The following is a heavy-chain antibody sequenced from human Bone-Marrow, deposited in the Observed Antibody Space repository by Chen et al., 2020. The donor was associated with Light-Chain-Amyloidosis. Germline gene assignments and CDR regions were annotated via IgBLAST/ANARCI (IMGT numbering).Heavy chain of an antibody. CDR1: GYTFRRYG. D-gene: IGHD6-13*01. V-gene: IGHV1-18*04. Sequence: QNQLVQSGPEVKKPGASVRVSCKASGYTFRRYGVSWVRQAPGRGLEWMGWISAYNENAHYAQKYHDRVTLTTDKVTNTAYMDLRGLKPDDTAVYYCAIVQGIEASNWLDPWGQGTLVIVSS. J-gene: IGHJ5*02. CDR3: AIVQGIEASNWLDP. CDR2: ISAYNENA.